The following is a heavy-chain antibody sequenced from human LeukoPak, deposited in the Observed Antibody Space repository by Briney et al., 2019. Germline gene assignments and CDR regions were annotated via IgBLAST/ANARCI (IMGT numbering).Heavy chain of an antibody. CDR3: ARDRVDLHYYYYMDV. J-gene: IGHJ6*03. CDR1: GYTFTSYY. Sequence: GASVKVSFMASGYTFTSYYMHWVRQAPGQGLEWMGIINPSGGSTSYAQKFQGRVTMTRDISTSKVYMALSNLRCEDTAVYYFARDRVDLHYYYYMDVWGKGTTVTVSS. V-gene: IGHV1-46*01. CDR2: INPSGGST.